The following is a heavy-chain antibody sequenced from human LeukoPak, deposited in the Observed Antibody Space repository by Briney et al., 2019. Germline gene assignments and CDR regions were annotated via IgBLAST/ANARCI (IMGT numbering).Heavy chain of an antibody. CDR3: ARSRGIVGATVDY. Sequence: ASVKVSCKASGYTFIGYYMHWVRQAPGQGLEWMGWINPNSGGTNYAQKFQGRVTMTRDTSISTAYMELSRLRSDDTAVYYCARSRGIVGATVDYWGQGTLVTVSS. D-gene: IGHD1-26*01. CDR2: INPNSGGT. J-gene: IGHJ4*02. V-gene: IGHV1-2*02. CDR1: GYTFIGYY.